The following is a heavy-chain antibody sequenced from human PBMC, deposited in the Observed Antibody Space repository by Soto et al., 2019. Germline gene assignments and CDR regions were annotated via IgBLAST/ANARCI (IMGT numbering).Heavy chain of an antibody. J-gene: IGHJ4*02. CDR1: GGSISSGGYS. Sequence: SETLSLTCAVSGGSISSGGYSWSWIRQPPGKGLEWIGYIYHSGSIYYNPSLKSRVTISVDRSKNQFSLKLSSVTAADTAVYYCARAPDYWGQGTLGTGFS. V-gene: IGHV4-30-2*01. CDR2: IYHSGSI. CDR3: ARAPDY.